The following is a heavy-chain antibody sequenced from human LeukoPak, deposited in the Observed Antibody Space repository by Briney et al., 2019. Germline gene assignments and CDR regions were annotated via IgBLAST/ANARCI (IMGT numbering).Heavy chain of an antibody. CDR1: GYTFTSYD. Sequence: ASVKVSCKASGYTFTSYDINWVRQATGQGLEWMGWMNPNSGNTGYAQKFQGRVTITRNTSISTAYMELSSLRSEDTAVYYCVKDLHFWSAGDYWGQGTLVTVSS. V-gene: IGHV1-8*03. D-gene: IGHD3-3*02. CDR2: MNPNSGNT. CDR3: VKDLHFWSAGDY. J-gene: IGHJ4*02.